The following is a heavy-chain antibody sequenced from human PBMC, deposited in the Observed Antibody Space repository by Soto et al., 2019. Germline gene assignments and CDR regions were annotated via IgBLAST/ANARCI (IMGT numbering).Heavy chain of an antibody. J-gene: IGHJ4*02. V-gene: IGHV6-1*01. D-gene: IGHD2-21*01. CDR3: ARLIANTGLDS. CDR1: GDSVSSNSAA. CDR2: TYYRSKWYN. Sequence: PSQTLSLTCAISGDSVSSNSAAWNWIRKSPSRGLEWLGRTYYRSKWYNDYAVSVKSRITINPDTSKNQVSLQLNSVTPDDTAGYYFARLIANTGLDSGGQGTLVPVSP.